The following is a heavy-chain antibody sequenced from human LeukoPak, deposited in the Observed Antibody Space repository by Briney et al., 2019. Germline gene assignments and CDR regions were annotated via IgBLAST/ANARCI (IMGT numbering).Heavy chain of an antibody. CDR2: IYYSGST. Sequence: SETLSLTCTVSGGSISSYYWSWIRQPPGKGQEWIGYIYYSGSTNYNPSLKSRVTISVDTSKNQFSLKLSSVTAADTAVYYCAREDTATIDYWGQGTLVTVSS. J-gene: IGHJ4*02. D-gene: IGHD5-18*01. CDR3: AREDTATIDY. CDR1: GGSISSYY. V-gene: IGHV4-59*12.